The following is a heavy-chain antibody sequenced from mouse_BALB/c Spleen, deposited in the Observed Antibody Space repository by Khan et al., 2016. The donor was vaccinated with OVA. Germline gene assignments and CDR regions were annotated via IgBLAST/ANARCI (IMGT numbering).Heavy chain of an antibody. Sequence: VQLQQSGAELVKAGASVKMSCKASGYTFTSYWMRWVKQRLGQGLEWFAETNPTNGRTYYNEKFKSKATLTVDKSSSTAYMLLSGPTFEDSAVYDCARIKKIVATYFDNWGQGTTLTVSS. J-gene: IGHJ2*01. D-gene: IGHD1-1*01. CDR2: TNPTNGRT. V-gene: IGHV1S81*02. CDR1: GYTFTSYW. CDR3: ARIKKIVATYFDN.